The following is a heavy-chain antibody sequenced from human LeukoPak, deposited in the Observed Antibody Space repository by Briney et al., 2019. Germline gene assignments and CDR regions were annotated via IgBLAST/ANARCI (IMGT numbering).Heavy chain of an antibody. CDR2: INPKSGDT. J-gene: IGHJ4*02. Sequence: ASVKVSCKATGYTFTDFCIHWVRQAPGQGLEWMAWINPKSGDTRCAQKFQGRVTMTRDTSISTAYMELSRLRSDDTAVYYCARVDSSGYYYGNYFDYWGQGTLVTVSS. CDR1: GYTFTDFC. V-gene: IGHV1-2*02. CDR3: ARVDSSGYYYGNYFDY. D-gene: IGHD3-22*01.